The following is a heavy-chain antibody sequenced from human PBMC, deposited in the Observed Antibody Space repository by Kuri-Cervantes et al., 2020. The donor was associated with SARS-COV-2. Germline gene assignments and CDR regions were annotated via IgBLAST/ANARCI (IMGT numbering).Heavy chain of an antibody. CDR2: INPNSGGT. J-gene: IGHJ4*02. CDR1: GYTFTGYY. V-gene: IGHV1-2*02. CDR3: AGPTFYSLVPQ. D-gene: IGHD6-13*01. Sequence: ASVKVSCKASGYTFTGYYMHWVRQAPGQGLEWMGWINPNSGGTNYAQKFQGRVTITADESTSTAYMELSSLRSEDTAVYYCAGPTFYSLVPQWGQGTLVAVSS.